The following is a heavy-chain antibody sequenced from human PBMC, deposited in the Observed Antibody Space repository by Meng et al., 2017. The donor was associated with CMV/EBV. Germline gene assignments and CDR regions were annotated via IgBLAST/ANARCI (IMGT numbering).Heavy chain of an antibody. J-gene: IGHJ6*02. CDR1: GGSFSGYY. D-gene: IGHD2-2*01. Sequence: SETLSLTCAAYGGSFSGYYWSWIRQPPGKGLEWIGEINHSGSTNYNPSLKSRVTISVDTSKNQFSLKLSSVTAADTAVYYCARGRYCSSTSCTYYYYGMDVWGQGTTVTVSS. CDR3: ARGRYCSSTSCTYYYYGMDV. V-gene: IGHV4-34*01. CDR2: INHSGST.